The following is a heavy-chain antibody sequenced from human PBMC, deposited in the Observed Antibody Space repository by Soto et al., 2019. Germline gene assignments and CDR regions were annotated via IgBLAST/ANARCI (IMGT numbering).Heavy chain of an antibody. CDR3: ARAAALTTGYGYYYYYYGIDV. D-gene: IGHD2-15*01. J-gene: IGHJ6*02. CDR1: GFTFSSYG. CDR2: IWYDGSNK. Sequence: PGGSLRLSCAASGFTFSSYGMHWVRQAPGKGLEWVAVIWYDGSNKYYADSVKGRFTISRDNSKNTLYLQMNSLRAEDTAVYYCARAAALTTGYGYYYYYYGIDVWGQGTTVTVSS. V-gene: IGHV3-33*01.